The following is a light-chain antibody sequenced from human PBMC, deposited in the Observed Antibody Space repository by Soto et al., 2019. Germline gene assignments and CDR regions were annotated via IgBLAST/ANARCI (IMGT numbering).Light chain of an antibody. CDR3: QHYGSSPPRYT. V-gene: IGKV3-20*01. Sequence: EIVLTQSPGTLSLSPGERATLSCRASQSVSSFLAWYQQKPGQAPRRLIYGASSRAPGIPDRFSGNGSGTDFTLTISRLEPEDFAVYYCQHYGSSPPRYTFAQGTKLEIK. CDR2: GAS. CDR1: QSVSSF. J-gene: IGKJ2*01.